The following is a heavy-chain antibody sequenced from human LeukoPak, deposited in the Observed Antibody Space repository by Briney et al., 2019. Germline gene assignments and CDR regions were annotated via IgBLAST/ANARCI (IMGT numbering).Heavy chain of an antibody. V-gene: IGHV3-23*01. J-gene: IGHJ4*02. D-gene: IGHD6-13*01. CDR2: ISGGASST. CDR1: GFTFSSYA. CDR3: AKTHSSSWYEFDY. Sequence: GGSLRLSCAASGFTFSSYATCWVRQAPGKGLGWVSAISGGASSTYYADSVKGRFTISRDNPKNTLYLQINSLRVEHTAVYYCAKTHSSSWYEFDYWGQGTLVTVSS.